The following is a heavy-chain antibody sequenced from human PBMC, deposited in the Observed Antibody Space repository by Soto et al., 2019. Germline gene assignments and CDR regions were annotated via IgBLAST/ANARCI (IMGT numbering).Heavy chain of an antibody. Sequence: RASVKVSCTASGFTFTGHCIHWVLQAPGQGLEWMGWINPNSGGTSYAQKFQGRVTMTRDTSITTAYMELSRLSSDDTAVYYCAKSASLVRPYLEHLDDRGQGTPVTVSS. CDR2: INPNSGGT. J-gene: IGHJ4*02. D-gene: IGHD3-16*01. CDR3: AKSASLVRPYLEHLDD. CDR1: GFTFTGHC. V-gene: IGHV1-2*02.